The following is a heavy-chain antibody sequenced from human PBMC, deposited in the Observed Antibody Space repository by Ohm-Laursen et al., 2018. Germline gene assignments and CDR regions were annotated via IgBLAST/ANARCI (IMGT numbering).Heavy chain of an antibody. V-gene: IGHV3-53*01. Sequence: SLRLSCAASGFTISNNYMNWVRQAPGKGLEWVSLIYSGGDMFYAESVKGRFTISRDKSKNTLYLQMNSLRVEDTAMYFCARDVPGIVASRGGGWGQGTLVTVSS. CDR3: ARDVPGIVASRGGG. D-gene: IGHD3-16*01. CDR2: IYSGGDM. J-gene: IGHJ4*02. CDR1: GFTISNNY.